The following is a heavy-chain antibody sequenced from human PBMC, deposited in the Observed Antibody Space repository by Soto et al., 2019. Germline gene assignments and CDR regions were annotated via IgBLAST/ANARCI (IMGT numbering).Heavy chain of an antibody. CDR1: GYTFTGYY. CDR3: AREAPRIAAAGPYFDY. CDR2: INPNSGGT. Sequence: ASVKVSCKAPGYTFTGYYMHWVRQAPGQGLEWMGWINPNSGGTNYAQKFQGRVTMTRDTSISTAYMELSRLRSDDTAVYYCAREAPRIAAAGPYFDYWGQGTLVTVSS. J-gene: IGHJ4*02. D-gene: IGHD6-13*01. V-gene: IGHV1-2*02.